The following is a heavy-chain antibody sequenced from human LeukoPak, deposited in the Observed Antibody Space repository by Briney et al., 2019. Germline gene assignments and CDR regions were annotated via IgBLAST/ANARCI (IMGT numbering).Heavy chain of an antibody. CDR3: AKDEGFIELLPFDP. D-gene: IGHD2-15*01. CDR1: GFTFSSYW. Sequence: GGSLRLSCAASGFTFSSYWMSWVRQAPGKGLEWVSAISGSGGSTYYADSVKGRFTISRDNSKNTLYLQMNSLRGEDTAVYYCAKDEGFIELLPFDPWGQGTLVTVSS. V-gene: IGHV3-23*01. J-gene: IGHJ5*02. CDR2: ISGSGGST.